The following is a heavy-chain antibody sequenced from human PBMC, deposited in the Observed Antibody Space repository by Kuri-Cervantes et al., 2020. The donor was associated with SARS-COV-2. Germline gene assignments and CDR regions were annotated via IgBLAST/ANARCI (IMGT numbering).Heavy chain of an antibody. CDR2: VPYDGNTQ. Sequence: GGSLRLSCAVSGFTFGHYAMHWVRQPPGKGLGWLAVVPYDGNTQYYADSVKGRFTISRDNSANTLYLQMDSLTYEDTAVYFCARSGVVTDYFDSCGQGTLVSVSS. CDR1: GFTFGHYA. V-gene: IGHV3-30*04. D-gene: IGHD2-21*02. CDR3: ARSGVVTDYFDS. J-gene: IGHJ4*02.